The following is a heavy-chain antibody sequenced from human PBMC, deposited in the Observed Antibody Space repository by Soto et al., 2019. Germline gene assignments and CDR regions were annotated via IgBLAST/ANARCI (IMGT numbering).Heavy chain of an antibody. CDR2: IWYDGSNK. CDR1: GFTFSSYG. V-gene: IGHV3-33*01. J-gene: IGHJ6*02. Sequence: PGGSLRLSCAASGFTFSSYGMHWVRQAPGKGLEWVAVIWYDGSNKYYADSVKGRFTISRDNSKNTLYLQMNSLRAEDTAVYYCARDRDIVLVPAALRGMDVWGQGTTVTVSS. D-gene: IGHD2-2*01. CDR3: ARDRDIVLVPAALRGMDV.